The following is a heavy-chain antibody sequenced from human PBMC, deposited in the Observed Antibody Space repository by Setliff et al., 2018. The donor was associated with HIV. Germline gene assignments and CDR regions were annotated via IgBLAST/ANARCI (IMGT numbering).Heavy chain of an antibody. V-gene: IGHV4-31*03. D-gene: IGHD4-4*01. Sequence: PSETLSLTCTVSNDSITSGDYYWSWIRQHPGEGLEWIGSIYYSGSTHYNPSLKSRVTMSVDTSKNQFSLRLSSVTAADSAVYYCATMYSNYGRYYYYYMDVWGKGATVTVSS. J-gene: IGHJ6*03. CDR3: ATMYSNYGRYYYYYMDV. CDR2: IYYSGST. CDR1: NDSITSGDYY.